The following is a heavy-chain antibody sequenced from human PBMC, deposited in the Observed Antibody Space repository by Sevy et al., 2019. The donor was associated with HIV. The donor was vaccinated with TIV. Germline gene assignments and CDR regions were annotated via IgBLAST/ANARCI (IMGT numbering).Heavy chain of an antibody. CDR1: GFTFSSYA. CDR3: AKDRGSSWFFDY. J-gene: IGHJ4*02. V-gene: IGHV3-23*01. Sequence: GGSLRLSCAASGFTFSSYAMSWVRQAPGKGLEWVSAISGSGGSTYYADSVKGRFTISRENSKNTLYLQMNSLRAEDTAVYYCAKDRGSSWFFDYWGQGTLVTVSS. D-gene: IGHD6-13*01. CDR2: ISGSGGST.